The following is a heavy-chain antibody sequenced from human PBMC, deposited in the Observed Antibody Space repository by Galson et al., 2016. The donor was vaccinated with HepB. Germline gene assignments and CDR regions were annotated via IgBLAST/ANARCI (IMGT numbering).Heavy chain of an antibody. D-gene: IGHD2-21*01. J-gene: IGHJ6*03. CDR2: IRHGGRNK. V-gene: IGHV3-33*01. Sequence: SLRLSCAASGFTFRDYGMHWVRQAPGKGLEWVAVIRHGGRNKYYADSVKGRFTISRDNSQNTLYLQMNSLRAEDTAVYYCARDGQGLLLGYYYYYMDVWGKGTTVSVSS. CDR3: ARDGQGLLLGYYYYYMDV. CDR1: GFTFRDYG.